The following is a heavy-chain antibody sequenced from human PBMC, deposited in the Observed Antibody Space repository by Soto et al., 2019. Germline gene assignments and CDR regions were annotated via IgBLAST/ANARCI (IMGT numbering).Heavy chain of an antibody. J-gene: IGHJ3*02. CDR1: VVSLSTSGMR. Sequence: AGRTLVNATHTPTLTCTFSVVSLSTSGMRVSWIRQPPGKALEWLARIDWDDDEVCSTSLKTRVTNYKDTYKKQVVGTMNNMDPIHTAPYSSPRIIPTYSSSEPDAFDIWGQGTMVTVSS. V-gene: IGHV2-70*04. CDR2: IDWDDDE. D-gene: IGHD2-15*01. CDR3: PRIIPTYSSSEPDAFDI.